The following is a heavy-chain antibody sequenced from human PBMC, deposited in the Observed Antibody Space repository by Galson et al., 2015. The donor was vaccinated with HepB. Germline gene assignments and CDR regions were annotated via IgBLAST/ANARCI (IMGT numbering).Heavy chain of an antibody. D-gene: IGHD1-26*01. Sequence: SVKVSCKASGYTFTSYYMHWVRQAPGQGLEWMGINNPSSGGAKYAQKFQGRVTMTKDTSTSTVYMELSSLGSDDTAVYYCVREREGGFFDYWGQGTLVTVSS. CDR2: NNPSSGGA. CDR1: GYTFTSYY. CDR3: VREREGGFFDY. J-gene: IGHJ4*02. V-gene: IGHV1-46*03.